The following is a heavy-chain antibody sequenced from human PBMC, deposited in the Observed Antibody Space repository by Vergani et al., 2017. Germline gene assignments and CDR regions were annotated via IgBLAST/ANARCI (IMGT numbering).Heavy chain of an antibody. D-gene: IGHD3-22*01. Sequence: QVQLVQSGAEVKKPGASVKVSCTVSGYTLTELSMHWVRQVPGKGLEWMGGFDPEDGETIYAQKFQGRVTMTEDTSTDTAYMELSSLRSEDTAVYYCATDSGHSSGPPGSDAFDIWGQGTMVTVSS. V-gene: IGHV1-24*01. CDR1: GYTLTELS. J-gene: IGHJ3*02. CDR3: ATDSGHSSGPPGSDAFDI. CDR2: FDPEDGET.